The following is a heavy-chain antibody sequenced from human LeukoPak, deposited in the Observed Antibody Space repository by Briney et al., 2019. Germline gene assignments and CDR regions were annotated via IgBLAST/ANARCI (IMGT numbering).Heavy chain of an antibody. CDR3: AKDWFATTDY. V-gene: IGHV3-74*01. Sequence: GGSLRLSCAASGFPFSVSWMHWFRQVPGKGLMWVSRITADETTTYADSVRGRFSISRDNAKNTVYLQMNSLRVEDTAVYYCAKDWFATTDYWGQGILVTVSS. J-gene: IGHJ4*02. CDR1: GFPFSVSW. CDR2: ITADETT. D-gene: IGHD1/OR15-1a*01.